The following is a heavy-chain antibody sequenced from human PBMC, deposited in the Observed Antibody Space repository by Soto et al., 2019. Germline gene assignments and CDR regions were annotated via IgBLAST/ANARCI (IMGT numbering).Heavy chain of an antibody. D-gene: IGHD2-21*02. Sequence: QVQLVESGGGVVQPGRSLRLSCAASGFTFSSYAMNWVRQAPGKGLEWVAVISYDGSNKYYADSVKGRFTISRDNSKNTLYLQMNSLRAEDTAVYYCATQDQNLVVTAPLDYWGQGTLVTVSS. CDR3: ATQDQNLVVTAPLDY. CDR1: GFTFSSYA. J-gene: IGHJ4*02. V-gene: IGHV3-30-3*01. CDR2: ISYDGSNK.